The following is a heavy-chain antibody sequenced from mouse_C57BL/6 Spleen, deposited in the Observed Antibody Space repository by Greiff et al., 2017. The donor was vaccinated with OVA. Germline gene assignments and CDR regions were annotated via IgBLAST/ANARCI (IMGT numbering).Heavy chain of an antibody. V-gene: IGHV2-2*01. CDR3: ARGYGSSYWYFDV. Sequence: VKLVESGPGLVQPSQSLSITCTVSGFSLTSYGVHWVRQSPGKGLEWLGVIWSGGSTDYNAAFISRLSISKDNSKSQVFFKMNSLQADDTAIYYCARGYGSSYWYFDVWGTGTTVTVSS. J-gene: IGHJ1*03. CDR1: GFSLTSYG. D-gene: IGHD1-1*01. CDR2: IWSGGST.